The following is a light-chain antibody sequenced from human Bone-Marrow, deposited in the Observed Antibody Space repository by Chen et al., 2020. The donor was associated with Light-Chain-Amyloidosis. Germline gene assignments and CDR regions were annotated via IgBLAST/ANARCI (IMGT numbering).Light chain of an antibody. CDR2: RDT. CDR3: QSADSSGTYEVI. Sequence: SYELTQPPSVSVSPGQPARITCSGDDLPTKYAYWYQQKPGQAPVLVIHRDTERPSGISERFSGSSSGTTATLTISGVQAEYEADYHCQSADSSGTYEVIFGGGTKLAVL. CDR1: DLPTKY. J-gene: IGLJ2*01. V-gene: IGLV3-25*03.